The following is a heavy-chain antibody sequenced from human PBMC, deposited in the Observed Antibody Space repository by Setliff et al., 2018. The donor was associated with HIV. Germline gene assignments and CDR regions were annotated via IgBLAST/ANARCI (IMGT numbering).Heavy chain of an antibody. CDR1: GYTFTTYG. CDR3: ARSRNSILTGYYPTADFDY. CDR2: ISTYNGDT. D-gene: IGHD3-9*01. J-gene: IGHJ4*02. Sequence: ASVKVSCKASGYTFTTYGISWVRQATGQGLEWMGWISTYNGDTNYVQKLQGRVTMTTDTSTSTAYMELRSLRSDDTALYYCARSRNSILTGYYPTADFDYWGQGTLVTVSS. V-gene: IGHV1-18*01.